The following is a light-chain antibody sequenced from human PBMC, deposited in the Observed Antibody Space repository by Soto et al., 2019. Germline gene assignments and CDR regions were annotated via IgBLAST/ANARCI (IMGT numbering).Light chain of an antibody. CDR1: QSVGSN. CDR2: GAS. V-gene: IGKV3-15*01. CDR3: QQYNNSPPDRT. J-gene: IGKJ1*01. Sequence: EIVMTQSPATLSVSPGERATLSCRASQSVGSNLAWYQQKPGQAPRLLIYGASTRATGIPARFSGSGSGTEITLTISSLHSEDFAIYFCQQYNNSPPDRTFGQGTKVEIK.